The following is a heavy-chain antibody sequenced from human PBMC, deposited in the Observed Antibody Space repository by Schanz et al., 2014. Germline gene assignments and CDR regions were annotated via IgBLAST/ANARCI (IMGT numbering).Heavy chain of an antibody. V-gene: IGHV1-46*01. Sequence: QVQLVQSGAEVKKPGVSVKVSCKASGYTFTTYYIHWVRQAPGQGLEWMGKINPSVGNTNYAQKFQGRVTMTADKSTSTVYMEVSGLRSEDTAVYYCAKVDRTRYYAMDVWGRGTTVTVSS. CDR1: GYTFTTYY. CDR3: AKVDRTRYYAMDV. J-gene: IGHJ6*02. D-gene: IGHD3-9*01. CDR2: INPSVGNT.